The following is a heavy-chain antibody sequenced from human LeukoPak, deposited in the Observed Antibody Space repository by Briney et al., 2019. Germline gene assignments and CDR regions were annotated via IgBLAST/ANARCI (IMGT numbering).Heavy chain of an antibody. D-gene: IGHD3-3*01. CDR2: IYYSGST. CDR3: ARGYYDFWSGYYTRNNYYYYYGMDV. Sequence: SQTLSLTCTVSGGSISSGGYYWSWIRQHPGKGLEWIGYIYYSGSTYYNPSLKSRVTISVDTSQNQFSLKLSSVTAADTAVYYCARGYYDFWSGYYTRNNYYYYYGMDVWGQGTTVTVSS. CDR1: GGSISSGGYY. V-gene: IGHV4-31*03. J-gene: IGHJ6*02.